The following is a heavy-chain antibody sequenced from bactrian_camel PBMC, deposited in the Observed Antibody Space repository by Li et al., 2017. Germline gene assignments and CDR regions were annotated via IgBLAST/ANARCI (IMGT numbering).Heavy chain of an antibody. Sequence: GGGSVQAGESLTLSCADSGMRYPFFSMAWFRQAPGKEREGVARIESSGTIEYRDSVEGRFTISSDNSKNTVFLQMSNLKPEDTAVYYCGAAPLPPDQMTEEIISEICHDFAAWDQGTQVTVS. J-gene: IGHJ6*01. CDR3: GAAPLPPDQMTEEIISEICHDFAA. V-gene: IGHV3S63*01. CDR2: IESSGTI. D-gene: IGHD1*01. CDR1: GMRYPFFS.